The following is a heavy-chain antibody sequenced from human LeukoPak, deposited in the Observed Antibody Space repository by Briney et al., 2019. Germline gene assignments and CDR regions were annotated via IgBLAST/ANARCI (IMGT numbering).Heavy chain of an antibody. Sequence: GGSLRLSCAASGFTFSDAWMTWVRQTPGKGLEWVSAISGSGGSTYYADSVKGRFTISRDNSKNTLYLQMNSLRAEDTAVYYCAKDDDCSGGSRYSDAFDIWGQGTMVTVSS. D-gene: IGHD2-15*01. J-gene: IGHJ3*02. CDR1: GFTFSDAW. CDR3: AKDDDCSGGSRYSDAFDI. CDR2: ISGSGGST. V-gene: IGHV3-23*01.